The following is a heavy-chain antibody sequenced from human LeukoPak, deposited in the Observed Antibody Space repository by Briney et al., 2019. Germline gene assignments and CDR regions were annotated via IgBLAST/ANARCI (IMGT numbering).Heavy chain of an antibody. D-gene: IGHD5-18*01. J-gene: IGHJ3*02. CDR1: GGSFSGYY. V-gene: IGHV4-34*01. CDR3: ARGRGYNAFDI. CDR2: INHSGST. Sequence: PSETLPLTCAVYGGSFSGYYWSWIRQPPGKWLEWIGEINHSGSTNYNPSLKSRVTISVDTSKNQFSLKLSSVTAADTAVYYCARGRGYNAFDIWGQGTMVTVSS.